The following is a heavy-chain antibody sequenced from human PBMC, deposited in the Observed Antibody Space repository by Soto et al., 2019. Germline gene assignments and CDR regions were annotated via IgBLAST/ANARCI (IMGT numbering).Heavy chain of an antibody. V-gene: IGHV4-39*01. Sequence: QLQLQESGPGLVKPSETLSLTCTVSGGSISSSRYYWGWIRQPPGKGLEWIGSIYYSGSTYYNPSLKSRVTISVDTSKNQFSLKLSSVTAADTAVYYCARQPLGSSSWYFVYWGQGTLVTVSS. CDR2: IYYSGST. CDR3: ARQPLGSSSWYFVY. D-gene: IGHD6-13*01. J-gene: IGHJ4*02. CDR1: GGSISSSRYY.